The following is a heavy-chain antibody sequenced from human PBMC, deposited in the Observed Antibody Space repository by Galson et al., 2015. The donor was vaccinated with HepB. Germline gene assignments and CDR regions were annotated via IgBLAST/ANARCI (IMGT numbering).Heavy chain of an antibody. CDR2: IIPIFGTA. V-gene: IGHV1-69*01. D-gene: IGHD2-2*01. CDR1: GGTFTTYA. CDR3: AREGRYCSSSSCYQYVGWFDP. Sequence: SVKLSCKPSGGTFTTYAISWVRKAPGQGLEWMGGIIPIFGTANYAQKFQARVTITADESTSTAYMELSSLRSEDTAVYYCAREGRYCSSSSCYQYVGWFDPWGQGTLVTVSS. J-gene: IGHJ5*02.